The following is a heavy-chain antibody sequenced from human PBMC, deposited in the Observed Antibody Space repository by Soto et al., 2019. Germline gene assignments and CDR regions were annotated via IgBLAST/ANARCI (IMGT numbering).Heavy chain of an antibody. CDR3: ARDRVMTYQSGDFDY. V-gene: IGHV3-30-3*01. Sequence: GGSLRLSCAASGFTFSSYAMHWVRQAPGKGLEWVAVISYDGSNKYCADSVKGRFTISRDNSKNTLYLQMNSLRAEDTAVYYCARDRVMTYQSGDFDYWGQGTLVTVSS. J-gene: IGHJ4*02. CDR2: ISYDGSNK. D-gene: IGHD2-2*01. CDR1: GFTFSSYA.